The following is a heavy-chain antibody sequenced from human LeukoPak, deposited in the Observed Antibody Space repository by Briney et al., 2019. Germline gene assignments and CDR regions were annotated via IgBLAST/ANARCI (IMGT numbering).Heavy chain of an antibody. D-gene: IGHD2-15*01. V-gene: IGHV4-4*07. CDR1: GASISSYY. Sequence: SETLSLTCTVSGASISSYYWSWIRQPAGKGLEWIGRIYASGSTNYNPSLKSRVTMSVDTSKNQFSLRLSSVTAADTAVYYCARVLSSSGYCSGGSCYYFDYWGQGTLVTASS. CDR2: IYASGST. J-gene: IGHJ4*02. CDR3: ARVLSSSGYCSGGSCYYFDY.